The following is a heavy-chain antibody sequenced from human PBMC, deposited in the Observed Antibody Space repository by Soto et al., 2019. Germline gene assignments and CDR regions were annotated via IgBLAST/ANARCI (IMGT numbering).Heavy chain of an antibody. CDR2: INPNSGGT. CDR3: ARAGSWYLDMFLEGTWYYFDY. V-gene: IGHV1-2*02. CDR1: GYTFTGYY. D-gene: IGHD6-13*01. J-gene: IGHJ4*02. Sequence: QVPLVQSGAEVKKPGASVKVSCKASGYTFTGYYMHWVRQAPGQGLEWMGWINPNSGGTNYAQKFQGRVTMTRDTSISTAYMELSRLRSDDTAVYYCARAGSWYLDMFLEGTWYYFDYWGQGTLVTVSS.